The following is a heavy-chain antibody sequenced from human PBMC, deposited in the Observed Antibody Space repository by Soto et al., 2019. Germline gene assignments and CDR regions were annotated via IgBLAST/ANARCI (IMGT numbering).Heavy chain of an antibody. D-gene: IGHD2-2*01. J-gene: IGHJ3*02. Sequence: GGSLRLSCAASGFTFSTYSMNWVRQAPGKGLEWVSTISGSGIHIYYADSVKGRFTISRDNSKNTLFMHMNSLRAEDTAMYYCAKDRHCSSANCLAAFDIWGQGIMVTVSS. CDR3: AKDRHCSSANCLAAFDI. CDR2: ISGSGIHI. CDR1: GFTFSTYS. V-gene: IGHV3-21*04.